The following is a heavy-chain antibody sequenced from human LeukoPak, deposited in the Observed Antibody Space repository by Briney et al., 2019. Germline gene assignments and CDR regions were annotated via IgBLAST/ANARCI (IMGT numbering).Heavy chain of an antibody. D-gene: IGHD2-15*01. CDR1: GFTFSNYY. CDR2: ISSSRSTT. V-gene: IGHV3-11*01. Sequence: GGSLRLSCAASGFTFSNYYMSWVRQAPGKGLEWVSSISSSRSTTYYADSVKGRFTISRDNAKNSMYLQMSNLRAEDTTGYDCGCVLGCGSGGRCTWRAFDCWGQG. J-gene: IGHJ4*01. CDR3: GCVLGCGSGGRCTWRAFDC.